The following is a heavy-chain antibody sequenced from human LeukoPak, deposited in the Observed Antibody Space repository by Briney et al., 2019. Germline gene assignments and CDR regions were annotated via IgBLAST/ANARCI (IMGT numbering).Heavy chain of an antibody. J-gene: IGHJ4*02. D-gene: IGHD5-12*01. Sequence: ASVKVSCKASGYTFTGYYMHWVRQAPGQGLEWMGWINPNSGGTNYAQKFQGRVTMTRDTSISTAYMELSRLRSDDTAVYYCEAAPCGYDPHYFDYWGQGTLVTVSS. V-gene: IGHV1-2*02. CDR2: INPNSGGT. CDR1: GYTFTGYY. CDR3: EAAPCGYDPHYFDY.